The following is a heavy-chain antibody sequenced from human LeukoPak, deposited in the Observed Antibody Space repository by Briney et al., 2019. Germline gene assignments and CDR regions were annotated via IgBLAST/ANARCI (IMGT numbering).Heavy chain of an antibody. J-gene: IGHJ4*02. D-gene: IGHD3-16*02. Sequence: GGSLRLSCAASGFTFSSYSMNWVRQAPGKGLEWVSFISSSSSTIYYADSVKGRFTISRDNPKNTLYLQINSLRAEDTALYYCAKDYYYYYVWESYRFPDYWCQGTLVTVSS. CDR2: ISSSSSTI. CDR1: GFTFSSYS. V-gene: IGHV3-48*01. CDR3: AKDYYYYYVWESYRFPDY.